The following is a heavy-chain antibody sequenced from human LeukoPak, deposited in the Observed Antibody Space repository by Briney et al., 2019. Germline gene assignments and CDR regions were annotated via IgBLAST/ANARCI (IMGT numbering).Heavy chain of an antibody. Sequence: GGSLRLSCAASGITFSGAWMPWVRQAPGKGLVWVSRINDDGSFRRYANSVKGRFTISRDNAKNTLFLQMDSLRAEDTAVYYCARVSGPGMNEYYHLWGQGTLVTVSS. CDR1: GITFSGAW. D-gene: IGHD3-10*01. CDR2: INDDGSFR. V-gene: IGHV3-74*01. J-gene: IGHJ1*01. CDR3: ARVSGPGMNEYYHL.